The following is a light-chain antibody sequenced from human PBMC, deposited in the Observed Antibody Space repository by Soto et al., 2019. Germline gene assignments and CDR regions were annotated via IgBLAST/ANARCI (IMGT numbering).Light chain of an antibody. CDR1: HTISSSY. CDR3: QQRSDWPPIT. CDR2: GAS. Sequence: EIVLTQSPGTLSLSPGERATLSCRASHTISSSYLAWYQQKPGQAPRLLIYGASSRATGIPDRFSGSASGADFTLSISSLEPEDFAVYYCQQRSDWPPITFGQGTRLEIK. J-gene: IGKJ5*01. V-gene: IGKV3D-20*02.